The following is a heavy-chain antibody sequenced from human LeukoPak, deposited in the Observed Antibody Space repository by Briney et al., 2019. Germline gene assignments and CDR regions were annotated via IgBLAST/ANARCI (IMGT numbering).Heavy chain of an antibody. CDR2: MNPNSGNT. CDR1: GYTFTSYD. V-gene: IGHV1-8*03. D-gene: IGHD3-10*01. CDR3: ARGVPNYYGSGSSNWFDP. J-gene: IGHJ5*02. Sequence: ASVKVSCKASGYTFTSYDINWVRQATGQGLEWMGWMNPNSGNTGYAQKFQGRVTITRNTSISTAYMELSSLRSEDTAVYYCARGVPNYYGSGSSNWFDPWGQGTLVTVSS.